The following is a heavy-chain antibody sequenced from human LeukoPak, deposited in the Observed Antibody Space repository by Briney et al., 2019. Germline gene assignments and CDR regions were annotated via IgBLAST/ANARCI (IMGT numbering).Heavy chain of an antibody. CDR1: GFTFSSYW. CDR2: IKQDGSEK. D-gene: IGHD5-18*01. Sequence: GGSLRLSCAASGFTFSSYWMSWVRQAPGKGLEWVANIKQDGSEKYYVDSVKGRFTISRDNAKNSLYLQMNSLRAEDMALYYCARSGYSYGRLRDAFDIWGQGTMVTVSS. V-gene: IGHV3-7*03. CDR3: ARSGYSYGRLRDAFDI. J-gene: IGHJ3*02.